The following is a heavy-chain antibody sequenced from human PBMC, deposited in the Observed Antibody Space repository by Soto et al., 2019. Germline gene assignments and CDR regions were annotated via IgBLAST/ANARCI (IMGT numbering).Heavy chain of an antibody. CDR3: AKDALRYFDWLLPIYYFDY. CDR2: ISDSGGRT. CDR1: GFTFSSYA. J-gene: IGHJ4*02. V-gene: IGHV3-23*01. Sequence: EVQLLESGGGLVQPGGSLRLSCAASGFTFSSYAMSWVRQAPGKGLEWVSAISDSGGRTYYADSVKGRFTISRDNSKNTLYLQMNSLRAEDTAVYYCAKDALRYFDWLLPIYYFDYWGQGTLVTVSS. D-gene: IGHD3-9*01.